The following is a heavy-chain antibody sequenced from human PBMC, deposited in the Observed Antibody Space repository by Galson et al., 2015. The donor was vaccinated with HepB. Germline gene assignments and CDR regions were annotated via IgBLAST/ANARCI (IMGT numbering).Heavy chain of an antibody. J-gene: IGHJ4*02. D-gene: IGHD6-13*01. V-gene: IGHV3-30*02. CDR2: IRYDGSNK. CDR1: GFTFDDYA. CDR3: ARSGVAAAGSFDH. Sequence: SLRLSCAASGFTFDDYAMHWVRQAPGKGLEWLAFIRYDGSNKYYADSVKGRFTISRDNSKNTLYLQMGSLTAEDMAVYYCARSGVAAAGSFDHWGQGTLVTVSS.